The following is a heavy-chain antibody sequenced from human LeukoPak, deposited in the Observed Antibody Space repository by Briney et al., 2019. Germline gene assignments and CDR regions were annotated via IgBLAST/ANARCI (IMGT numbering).Heavy chain of an antibody. J-gene: IGHJ4*02. V-gene: IGHV3-23*01. CDR2: ISGSGGST. CDR1: GFTFSSYA. D-gene: IGHD2-8*01. CDR3: AKTGRIVQWPTTLDY. Sequence: PGGSLRLSCAAPGFTFSSYAMSWVRQAPGKGLEWVSAISGSGGSTYYADSVKGRFTISRDNSKNTLYLQMNSLRAEDTAVYYCAKTGRIVQWPTTLDYWGQGTLVTVSS.